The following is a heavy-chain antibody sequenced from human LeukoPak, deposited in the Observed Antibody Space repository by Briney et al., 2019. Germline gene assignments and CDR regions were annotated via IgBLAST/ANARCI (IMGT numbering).Heavy chain of an antibody. V-gene: IGHV3-7*01. CDR3: ARAKFSAYTGNPGARKSSYDMDV. CDR1: GFTFSSYW. Sequence: GGSLRLSCVASGFTFSSYWMTWVRQAPGKGLEWVANIKTDGSQIYYVDSVKGRFTISRDNAKNSLYLQMNSLRAEDTAVYYCARAKFSAYTGNPGARKSSYDMDVWGKGTTVTVSS. CDR2: IKTDGSQI. J-gene: IGHJ6*03. D-gene: IGHD1-26*01.